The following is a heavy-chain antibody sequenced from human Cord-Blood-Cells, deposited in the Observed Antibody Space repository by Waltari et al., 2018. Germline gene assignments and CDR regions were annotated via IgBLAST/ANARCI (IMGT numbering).Heavy chain of an antibody. Sequence: QVQLVQSGAEVKKPGASVKVSCKASGYTFPGYYLHWVRQAPGQGLEWMGRINPNSGGTNYAQKFQGRVTMTRDTSISTAYMELSRLRSDDTAVYYCAFTVAGRDWFDPWGQGTLVTVSS. J-gene: IGHJ5*02. CDR1: GYTFPGYY. CDR3: AFTVAGRDWFDP. V-gene: IGHV1-2*06. CDR2: INPNSGGT. D-gene: IGHD6-19*01.